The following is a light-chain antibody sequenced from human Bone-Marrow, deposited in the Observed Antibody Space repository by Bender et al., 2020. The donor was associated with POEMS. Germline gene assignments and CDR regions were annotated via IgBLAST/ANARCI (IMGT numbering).Light chain of an antibody. J-gene: IGLJ7*01. Sequence: QSVLTQPPSLSGAPGQRVTISCSGSTSNVGTNSVNWYQQLPRTDPKLLIYSDNPLASGVPDRLSGSKSGTSASLAIRRLQSEDGTHFYYAAWDDRWDGPVFRGSTQLAV. CDR3: AAWDDRWDGPV. CDR1: TSNVGTNS. CDR2: SDN. V-gene: IGLV1-44*01.